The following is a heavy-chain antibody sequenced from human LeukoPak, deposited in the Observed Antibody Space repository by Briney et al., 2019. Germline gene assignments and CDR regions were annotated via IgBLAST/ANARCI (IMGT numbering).Heavy chain of an antibody. J-gene: IGHJ4*02. D-gene: IGHD6-19*01. CDR1: GFTVSSNY. CDR3: ARDTSGWYGRFDY. Sequence: GGSLRLSCAASGFTVSSNYMSWVRQAPGKGLEWVSIIYSDGSTYYADSVKGRFTISRDNSKNTLYLQMNSLRAEDTAVYYCARDTSGWYGRFDYWGQGTLVTVSS. V-gene: IGHV3-66*01. CDR2: IYSDGST.